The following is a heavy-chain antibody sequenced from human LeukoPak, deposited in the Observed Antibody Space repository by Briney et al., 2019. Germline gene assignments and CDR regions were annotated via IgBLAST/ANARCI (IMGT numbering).Heavy chain of an antibody. J-gene: IGHJ4*02. V-gene: IGHV3-7*01. CDR3: ARGGNSSDWYSGDNTDY. CDR2: IKQDGSEE. D-gene: IGHD6-19*01. Sequence: GGSLRLSCAVSGFTFSSYWMSWVRQTPGKGLEWVANIKQDGSEEYYVDSVKGRFTISRDNAQNSLYLQLNYLRAGDTAVYYCARGGNSSDWYSGDNTDYWGLGTLVTVSS. CDR1: GFTFSSYW.